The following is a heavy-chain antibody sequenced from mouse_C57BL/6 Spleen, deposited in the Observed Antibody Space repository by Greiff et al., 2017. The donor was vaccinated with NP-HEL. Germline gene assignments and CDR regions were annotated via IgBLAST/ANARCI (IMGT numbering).Heavy chain of an antibody. D-gene: IGHD1-1*01. J-gene: IGHJ3*01. V-gene: IGHV5-9-1*02. CDR3: TREGPVYYYGSSPAWFAY. CDR2: ISSGGDYI. CDR1: GFTFSSYA. Sequence: EVQLVESGEGLVKPGGSLKLSCAASGFTFSSYAMSWVRQTPEKRLEWVAYISSGGDYIYYADTVKGRFTISRDNARNTLYLQMSSLKSEDTAMYYCTREGPVYYYGSSPAWFAYWGQGTLVTVSA.